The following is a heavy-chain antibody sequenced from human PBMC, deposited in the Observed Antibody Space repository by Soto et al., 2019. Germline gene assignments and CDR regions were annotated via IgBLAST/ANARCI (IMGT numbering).Heavy chain of an antibody. Sequence: SETLSLTCTVSGGSISSSSYYWGWIRQPPGKGLEWIGSIYYSGSTYYNPSLKSRVTISVDTTKNHFSLKLSCVTAADTAVYYCARSNDYGDYYFDYWGQGTLVTVSS. J-gene: IGHJ4*02. CDR3: ARSNDYGDYYFDY. D-gene: IGHD4-17*01. CDR2: IYYSGST. CDR1: GGSISSSSYY. V-gene: IGHV4-39*02.